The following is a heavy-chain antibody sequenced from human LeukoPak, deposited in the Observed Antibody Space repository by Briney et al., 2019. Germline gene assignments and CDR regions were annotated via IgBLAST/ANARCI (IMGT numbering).Heavy chain of an antibody. CDR1: GFTFDDYA. D-gene: IGHD5-24*01. CDR3: AKKRDAFDI. CDR2: ISWNSGSI. V-gene: IGHV3-9*01. Sequence: GRSLRLSCAASGFTFDDYAMHWVRQAPGKGLEWVSGISWNSGSIGYADSVKGRFTISRDNAKNSLYLQMNSLRAEDTAMYYCAKKRDAFDIWGQGTVVAVSS. J-gene: IGHJ3*02.